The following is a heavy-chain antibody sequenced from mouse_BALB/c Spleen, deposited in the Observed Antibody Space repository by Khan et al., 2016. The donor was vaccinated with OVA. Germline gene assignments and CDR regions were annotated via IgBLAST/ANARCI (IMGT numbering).Heavy chain of an antibody. CDR3: ARDQGYCGRNPYFDD. Sequence: VQLVQSGAGLVRPGASLKLSCAASGFYFRSYSIPWVRQTPEKGLEWVATISRGGAYTYYPASVKGRFTISRDTANNTLYLQMSSLNSEDTAMYYCARDQGYCGRNPYFDDWGAGTTLTVSS. J-gene: IGHJ2*01. CDR2: ISRGGAYT. CDR1: GFYFRSYS. V-gene: IGHV5-6-4*01. D-gene: IGHD1-1*01.